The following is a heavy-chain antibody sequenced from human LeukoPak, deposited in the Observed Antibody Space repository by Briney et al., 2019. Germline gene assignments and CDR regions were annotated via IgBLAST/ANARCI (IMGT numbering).Heavy chain of an antibody. Sequence: SVKVSFKASGGTFSIYAISWVRQAPGQGLEWMGGIIPIFGTANYAQKFQGRVTITADKSTSTAYMELSSLRSEDTAVYYCATSIEAEIWSFDYWGQGTLVTVSS. CDR3: ATSIEAEIWSFDY. D-gene: IGHD3-10*01. CDR2: IIPIFGTA. CDR1: GGTFSIYA. J-gene: IGHJ4*02. V-gene: IGHV1-69*06.